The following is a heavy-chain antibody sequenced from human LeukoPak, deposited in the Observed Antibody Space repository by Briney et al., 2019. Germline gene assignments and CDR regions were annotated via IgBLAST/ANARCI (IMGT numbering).Heavy chain of an antibody. CDR1: GLTFSSYS. CDR2: ISSSSSYI. CDR3: ASEIAAAGLGDYYYGMDV. J-gene: IGHJ6*02. Sequence: GGSLRLSCAASGLTFSSYSMNWVRQAPGKGLEWVSSISSSSSYIYYADSVKGRFTISRDNAKNSLYLQMNSLRAEDTAVYYCASEIAAAGLGDYYYGMDVWGQGTTVTVSS. D-gene: IGHD6-13*01. V-gene: IGHV3-21*01.